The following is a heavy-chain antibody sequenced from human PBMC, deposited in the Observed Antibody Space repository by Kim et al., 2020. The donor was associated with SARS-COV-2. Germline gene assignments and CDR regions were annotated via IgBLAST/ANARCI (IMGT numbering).Heavy chain of an antibody. Sequence: SETLSLTCTVSGGSISSYYWSWIRQPPGKGLEWIGYMYYSGSTNYNPSLKSRVTTSVDTSKNQFSLKLSSVTAADTAVYYCARGGYGAHFDYWGQGTLVTVSS. J-gene: IGHJ4*02. D-gene: IGHD5-18*01. CDR2: MYYSGST. V-gene: IGHV4-59*13. CDR1: GGSISSYY. CDR3: ARGGYGAHFDY.